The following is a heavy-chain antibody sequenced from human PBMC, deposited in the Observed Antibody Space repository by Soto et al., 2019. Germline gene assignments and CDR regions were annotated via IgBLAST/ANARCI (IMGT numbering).Heavy chain of an antibody. V-gene: IGHV1-2*04. J-gene: IGHJ4*02. CDR3: ARGSGYYDSSGYFYSDY. D-gene: IGHD3-22*01. CDR2: INPNSGGT. CDR1: GYTFTGYY. Sequence: ASVKVSCKASGYTFTGYYMHWVRQAPGQGLEWMGWINPNSGGTNYAQKFQGWVIMTRDTSISTAYMELSRLRSDDTALYYCARGSGYYDSSGYFYSDYWGQGTLVTVSS.